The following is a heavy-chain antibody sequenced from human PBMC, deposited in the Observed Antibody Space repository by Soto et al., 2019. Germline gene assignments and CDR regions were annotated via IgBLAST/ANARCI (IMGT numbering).Heavy chain of an antibody. D-gene: IGHD3-22*01. J-gene: IGHJ4*02. CDR3: ARAIGPTLFDY. CDR2: IGTTGDT. CDR1: GFTFSSYD. V-gene: IGHV3-13*04. Sequence: EVQLVESGGGLVQPGGSLRLSCSASGFTFSSYDMHWVRQGTGKGLEWVSAIGTTGDTYYAGSVKGRFTISRENAKNSLYLQMNSLRAGDTAIYFCARAIGPTLFDYWGQVTLVTVSS.